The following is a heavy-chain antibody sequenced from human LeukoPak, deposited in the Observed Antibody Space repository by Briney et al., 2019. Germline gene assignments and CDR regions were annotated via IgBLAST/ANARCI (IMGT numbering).Heavy chain of an antibody. CDR2: IYYSGRT. CDR3: AKSGRDGYNFAMGFAFDI. Sequence: PSETLSLTCTVSGGSISSYYWSWIRQPPGKGLEWIGYIYYSGRTNYNPSLKSRVTISVDTSKNQFSLKLSSVTAADTAVYYCAKSGRDGYNFAMGFAFDIWGQGTMVTVSS. J-gene: IGHJ3*02. V-gene: IGHV4-59*13. D-gene: IGHD5-24*01. CDR1: GGSISSYY.